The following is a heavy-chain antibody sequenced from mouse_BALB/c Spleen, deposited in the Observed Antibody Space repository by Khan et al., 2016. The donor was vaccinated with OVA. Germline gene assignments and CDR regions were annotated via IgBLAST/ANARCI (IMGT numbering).Heavy chain of an antibody. CDR2: IWGGGGT. D-gene: IGHD2-4*01. Sequence: QVQLKESGPGLVAPSQSLSITCTVSGFSLTGYGVNWVRQPPGKGLEWLGMIWGGGGTDYNSALKSRLSISKDNSKSQVFLKMNSLHTDDTARYYCAREIYYDYAYYYAMDYWGQGTSVTVSS. J-gene: IGHJ4*01. CDR1: GFSLTGYG. CDR3: AREIYYDYAYYYAMDY. V-gene: IGHV2-6-7*01.